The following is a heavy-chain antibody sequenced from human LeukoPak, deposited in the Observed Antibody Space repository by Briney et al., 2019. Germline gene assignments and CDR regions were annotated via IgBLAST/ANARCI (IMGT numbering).Heavy chain of an antibody. Sequence: GRSLRLSCAASGFTFDDYAMHWVRQAPGKGLEWVSYINSRSSSMKYADSVKGRFTISRDNAKNSLYLQMNSLRAEDTAVYYCARDGSTYGGNQDDWGQGTLVTVSS. CDR1: GFTFDDYA. CDR3: ARDGSTYGGNQDD. V-gene: IGHV3-48*01. J-gene: IGHJ4*02. D-gene: IGHD4-23*01. CDR2: INSRSSSM.